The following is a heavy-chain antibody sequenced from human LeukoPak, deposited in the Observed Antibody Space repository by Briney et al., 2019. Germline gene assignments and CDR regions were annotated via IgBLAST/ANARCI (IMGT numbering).Heavy chain of an antibody. Sequence: PSETLSLTCTVSGGSISSSSYYWGWIRQPPGKGLEWIGSIYYSGSTYYNPSLKSRVTISVDTSKNQFSLKLSSVTAADTAVYYCASSAAGSLFDAFDIWGQGTMVTVSS. CDR3: ASSAAGSLFDAFDI. J-gene: IGHJ3*02. CDR1: GGSISSSSYY. D-gene: IGHD6-13*01. V-gene: IGHV4-39*07. CDR2: IYYSGST.